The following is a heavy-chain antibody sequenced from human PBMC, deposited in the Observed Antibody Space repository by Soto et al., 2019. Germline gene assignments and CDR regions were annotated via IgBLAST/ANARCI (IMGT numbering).Heavy chain of an antibody. CDR2: IYYSGST. J-gene: IGHJ3*02. CDR3: ARVVVVVTAPRRAFDI. V-gene: IGHV4-30-4*01. Sequence: SETLSLTCTVSGGSISSGDYYWSWIRQPPGKGLEWIGYIYYSGSTYYNPSLKSRVTISVDTSKNQFSLKLSSVTAADTAVYYCARVVVVVTAPRRAFDIWGPGTMVTVSS. D-gene: IGHD2-21*02. CDR1: GGSISSGDYY.